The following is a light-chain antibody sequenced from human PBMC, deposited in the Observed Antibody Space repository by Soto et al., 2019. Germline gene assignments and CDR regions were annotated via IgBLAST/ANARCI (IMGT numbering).Light chain of an antibody. V-gene: IGKV3-15*01. CDR1: QSVRSN. Sequence: EIVMTQSPVTLSVSPGERATLSYAASQSVRSNLAWYQQKPGQAPRLVIYAASTRATGIPDRFSGSVSGTEFTLTISSMQSEDFAVYYCQQYNEWPPFTFGQGTRLEIK. J-gene: IGKJ5*01. CDR3: QQYNEWPPFT. CDR2: AAS.